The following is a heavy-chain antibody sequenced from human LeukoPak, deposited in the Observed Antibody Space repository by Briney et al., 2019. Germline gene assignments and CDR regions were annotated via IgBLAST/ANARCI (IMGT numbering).Heavy chain of an antibody. D-gene: IGHD3-22*01. J-gene: IGHJ4*02. CDR3: AKFLPYYYDSSGYYWGEGYFDY. CDR2: ISGSGGST. V-gene: IGHV3-23*01. CDR1: GFTFSSYA. Sequence: GGSLRLSCAASGFTFSSYAMSWVRQAPGKGLEWVSAISGSGGSTYYADSVKGRFTISRDNSKNTLYLQMNSLRAEDTAVYYCAKFLPYYYDSSGYYWGEGYFDYWGQGTLVTVSS.